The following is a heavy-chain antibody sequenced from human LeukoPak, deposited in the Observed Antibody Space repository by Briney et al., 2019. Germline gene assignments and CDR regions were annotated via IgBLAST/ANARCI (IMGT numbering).Heavy chain of an antibody. CDR1: GGSISSSSYY. J-gene: IGHJ5*02. D-gene: IGHD3-10*01. Sequence: PSETLSLTCTVSGGSISSSSYYWGWIRQPPGKGLEWIGSIYYSGSTYYNPSLKSRVTISVDTSKNQFSLKLSSVTAADTAVYYCVTMVRGKGWFDPWGQGTLVTVSS. V-gene: IGHV4-39*01. CDR3: VTMVRGKGWFDP. CDR2: IYYSGST.